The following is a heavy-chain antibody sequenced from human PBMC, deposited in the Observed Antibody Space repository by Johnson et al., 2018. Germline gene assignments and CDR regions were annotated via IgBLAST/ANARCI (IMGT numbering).Heavy chain of an antibody. D-gene: IGHD4-17*01. V-gene: IGHV3-30*18. CDR3: AKPVYGDYAGYYYYMDV. J-gene: IGHJ6*03. CDR1: GFTFSSYG. Sequence: QERLVQAGGGLVQPGRSLRLSCAASGFTFSSYGMHWVRQAPGKGLEWVAVISYDGSNKYYADAVKGRCTNSTDNSKNTLYLQMKSLGAEDTAVYYCAKPVYGDYAGYYYYMDVWGKGTTVTVSS. CDR2: ISYDGSNK.